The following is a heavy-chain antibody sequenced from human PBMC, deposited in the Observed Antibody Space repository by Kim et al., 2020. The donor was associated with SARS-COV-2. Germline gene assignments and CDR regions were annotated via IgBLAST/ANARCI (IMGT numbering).Heavy chain of an antibody. CDR2: INSDGSST. CDR3: ARVKSGAGAAFDI. V-gene: IGHV3-74*01. Sequence: GGSLRLSCAASGFTFSSYWMHWVRQAPGKGLVWVSRINSDGSSTSYADSVKGRFTISRDNAKNTLYLQMNSLRAEDTAVYYCARVKSGAGAAFDIWGQGTMVTVSS. CDR1: GFTFSSYW. D-gene: IGHD1-26*01. J-gene: IGHJ3*02.